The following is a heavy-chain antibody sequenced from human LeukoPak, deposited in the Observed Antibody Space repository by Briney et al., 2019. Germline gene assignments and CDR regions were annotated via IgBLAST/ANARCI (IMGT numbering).Heavy chain of an antibody. Sequence: ASVKVSCKASGYTFTDYYMHWVRQAPGQGLEWMGWINPNSGGTNYAQKFQGRVTMTRDTSISTAYMELSRLRSDDTAVYYCARDVSSSSEGYYFDYWGQGTLVTVSS. J-gene: IGHJ4*02. V-gene: IGHV1-2*02. CDR1: GYTFTDYY. D-gene: IGHD6-6*01. CDR2: INPNSGGT. CDR3: ARDVSSSSEGYYFDY.